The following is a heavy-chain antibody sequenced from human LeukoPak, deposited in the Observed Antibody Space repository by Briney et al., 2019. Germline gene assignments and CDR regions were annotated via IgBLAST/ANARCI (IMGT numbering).Heavy chain of an antibody. D-gene: IGHD5-12*01. CDR3: AKDWGWLRSLYYFDY. J-gene: IGHJ4*02. CDR2: IWYDGSNK. Sequence: PGGSLRLSCAASGFTFSSYGMHWVRQAPGKGLELVAVIWYDGSNKYYADSVKGRFTISRDNSKNTLYLQMNSLRAEDTAVYYCAKDWGWLRSLYYFDYWGQGTLVTVSS. CDR1: GFTFSSYG. V-gene: IGHV3-33*06.